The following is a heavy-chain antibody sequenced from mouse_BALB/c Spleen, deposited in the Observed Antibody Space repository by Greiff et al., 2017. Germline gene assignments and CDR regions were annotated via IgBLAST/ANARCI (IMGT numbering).Heavy chain of an antibody. Sequence: EVKLQESGPGLVKPSQSLSLTCTVTGYSITSDYAWNWIRQFPGNKLEWMGYISYSGSTSYNPSLKSRISITRDTSKNQFFLQLNSVTTEDTATYYCARWRGNFGYFDVWGAGTTVTVSS. V-gene: IGHV3-2*02. J-gene: IGHJ1*01. CDR3: ARWRGNFGYFDV. CDR1: GYSITSDYA. D-gene: IGHD2-1*01. CDR2: ISYSGST.